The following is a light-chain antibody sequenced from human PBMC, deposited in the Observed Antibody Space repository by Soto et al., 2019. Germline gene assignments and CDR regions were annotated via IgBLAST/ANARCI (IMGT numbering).Light chain of an antibody. Sequence: QSVLTQPPSASGSPGQSVTISCTGTSSDVGGYNYVSWYQQHPGKAPKLMIYEVSKRPSGVPDRFSGSKSGNTASLTVSGLQAEDEADYYCVSYTTSASYVFGTGTKVTVL. CDR3: VSYTTSASYV. J-gene: IGLJ1*01. CDR2: EVS. CDR1: SSDVGGYNY. V-gene: IGLV2-8*01.